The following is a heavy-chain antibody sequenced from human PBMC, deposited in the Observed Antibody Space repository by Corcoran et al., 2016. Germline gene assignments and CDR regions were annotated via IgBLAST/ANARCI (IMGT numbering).Heavy chain of an antibody. CDR1: GFTFGDYA. CDR2: IRSKAYGWTT. Sequence: EVQLVESGGGLVQPGRSLRLSCTASGFTFGDYAMSWFRQAPGKGLEWVGFIRSKAYGWTTEYAASVKGRFTISRDYSKSIAYLQMNSLKTEDTAVDYCTRVSERYYDSSDDACEIWGQGTMVTVSS. V-gene: IGHV3-49*03. J-gene: IGHJ3*02. D-gene: IGHD3-22*01. CDR3: TRVSERYYDSSDDACEI.